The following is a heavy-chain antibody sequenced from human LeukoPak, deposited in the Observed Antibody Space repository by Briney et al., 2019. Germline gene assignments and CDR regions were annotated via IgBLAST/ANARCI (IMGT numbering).Heavy chain of an antibody. D-gene: IGHD3-22*01. CDR1: GFTVSSNY. J-gene: IGHJ4*02. V-gene: IGHV3-11*04. CDR3: ARALFTMIVVVRPFDY. CDR2: ISSSGSTI. Sequence: GGSLRLSCAASGFTVSSNYVSWVRQAPGKGLEWVSYISSSGSTIYYADSVKGRFTISRDNAKNSLYLQMNSLRAEDTAVYYCARALFTMIVVVRPFDYWGQGTLVTVSS.